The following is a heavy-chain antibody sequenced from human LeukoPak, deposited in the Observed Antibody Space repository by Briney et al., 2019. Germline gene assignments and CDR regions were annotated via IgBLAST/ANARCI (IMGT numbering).Heavy chain of an antibody. CDR1: GITLSNYG. V-gene: IGHV3-23*01. CDR3: AKRGVVIRVILVGFHKEAYYFDS. Sequence: GSLRLSCAVSGITLSNYGMSWIRQAPGKGLEWVAGISDSGGRTNYADSVKGRFTISRDNPKNTLYLQMNSLRAEDTAVYFCAKRGVVIRVILVGFHKEAYYFDSWGQGALVTVSS. J-gene: IGHJ4*02. D-gene: IGHD3-22*01. CDR2: ISDSGGRT.